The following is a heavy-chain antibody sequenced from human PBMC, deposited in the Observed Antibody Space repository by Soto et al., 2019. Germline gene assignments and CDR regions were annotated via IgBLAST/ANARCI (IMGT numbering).Heavy chain of an antibody. V-gene: IGHV1-69*02. J-gene: IGHJ6*02. CDR2: IIPILGIA. D-gene: IGHD2-15*01. Sequence: SVKVSCKASGGTFSSYTISWVRQAPGQGLEWMGRIIPILGIANYAQKFQGRVTITEDKSTSTAYMELSSLRSEDTAVYYCASQIVEMATIPASYGMDVWGQGTTVTVSS. CDR1: GGTFSSYT. CDR3: ASQIVEMATIPASYGMDV.